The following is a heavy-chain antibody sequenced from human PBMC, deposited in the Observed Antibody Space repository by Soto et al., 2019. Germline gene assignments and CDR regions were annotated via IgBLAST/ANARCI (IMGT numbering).Heavy chain of an antibody. V-gene: IGHV4-59*01. Sequence: SETLSLTCTVSGGSISSYYWSWIRQPPGKGLEWIGYIYYSGSTNYNPSLKSRVTISVDTSKNQFSLKLSSVTAADTAVYYCARTSKYYDYVWGSYRPSTWFDPWGQGTLVTVS. D-gene: IGHD3-16*02. J-gene: IGHJ5*02. CDR1: GGSISSYY. CDR3: ARTSKYYDYVWGSYRPSTWFDP. CDR2: IYYSGST.